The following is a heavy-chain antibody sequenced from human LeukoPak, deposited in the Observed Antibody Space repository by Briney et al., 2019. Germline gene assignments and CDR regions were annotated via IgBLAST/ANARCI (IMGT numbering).Heavy chain of an antibody. Sequence: SETLSLTCAVSGGSISSSNWWSWVRQPPGKGLEWIGEIYHSGSTNYNPSLKSRVTISVDKSKNQFSLKLSSVTAADTAVYYCARGHVATIFVVVIEAPLGMDVWGQGTTVTVSS. CDR3: ARGHVATIFVVVIEAPLGMDV. V-gene: IGHV4-4*02. CDR1: GGSISSSNW. CDR2: IYHSGST. J-gene: IGHJ6*02. D-gene: IGHD3-3*01.